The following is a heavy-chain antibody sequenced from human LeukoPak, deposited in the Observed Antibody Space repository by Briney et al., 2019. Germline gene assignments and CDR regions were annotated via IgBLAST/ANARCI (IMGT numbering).Heavy chain of an antibody. V-gene: IGHV3-7*05. CDR3: ARDPYSSSWSYGMDV. CDR2: IKQDGSET. J-gene: IGHJ6*02. Sequence: GGSLRLSCTATGFTFSNYWMSWVRQTPEKGLERVANIKQDGSETVYVDSVKGRFTISRDNAQSSLYLQMNSLRAEDTAVYYCARDPYSSSWSYGMDVWGQGTAVTVSS. CDR1: GFTFSNYW. D-gene: IGHD6-13*01.